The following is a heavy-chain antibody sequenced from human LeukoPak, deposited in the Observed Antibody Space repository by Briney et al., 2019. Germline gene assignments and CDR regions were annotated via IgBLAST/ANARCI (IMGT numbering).Heavy chain of an antibody. D-gene: IGHD3-22*01. J-gene: IGHJ4*02. V-gene: IGHV4-39*01. CDR2: ISYSGDT. Sequence: PSETLSLTCTVSGGPITSNSHYWAWIRQPPGKGLEWIGSISYSGDTHYNPSLKSRVTLSVDTSKSQFSLNLSSLTAADTAVFYCARQPHYYDTSAYYPSHFDYWGLGTLVTVAS. CDR3: ARQPHYYDTSAYYPSHFDY. CDR1: GGPITSNSHY.